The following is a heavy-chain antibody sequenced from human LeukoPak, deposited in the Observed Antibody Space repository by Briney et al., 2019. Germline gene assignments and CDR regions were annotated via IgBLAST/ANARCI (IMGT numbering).Heavy chain of an antibody. D-gene: IGHD3-3*01. CDR2: IYHSGNT. CDR1: GGSISSGDYY. CDR3: ARGGTRITIVGVVINDFDY. V-gene: IGHV4-30-4*08. J-gene: IGHJ4*02. Sequence: SQTLSLTCTVSGGSISSGDYYWNWIRQPSGNGLEWIGYIYHSGNTYYNPSLKSRLTISVDTPRNHFSLKLRSVTAADTAVYYCARGGTRITIVGVVINDFDYWGQGTLVTVSS.